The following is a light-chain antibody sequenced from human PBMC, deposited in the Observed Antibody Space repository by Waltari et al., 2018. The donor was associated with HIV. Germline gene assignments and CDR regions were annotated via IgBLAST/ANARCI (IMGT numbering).Light chain of an antibody. V-gene: IGLV2-23*02. J-gene: IGLJ3*02. CDR3: CSYAGSSTWV. CDR2: EVS. Sequence: QSALTQPASVSRSPGQSITISCTGTSSDVGSYNFVSWYQQHPGKAPKLMIYEVSKRPSGVSNRFSGSKSGNTASLTISGLQAEDEADYYCCSYAGSSTWVFGGGTKLTVL. CDR1: SSDVGSYNF.